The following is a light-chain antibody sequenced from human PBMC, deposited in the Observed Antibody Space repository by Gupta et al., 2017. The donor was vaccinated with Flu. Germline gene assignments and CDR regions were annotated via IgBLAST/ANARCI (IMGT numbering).Light chain of an antibody. CDR3: QRYNNPWA. CDR1: QGITNY. V-gene: IGKV1-27*01. J-gene: IGKJ1*01. Sequence: DIQITPSPSSLSASVGDRVTVTCRASQGITNYLAWYQQKPGKVPKLLIYAASTLQAGVPSRFSGSGSGTDLTLTISSLQPEDVATYYCQRYNNPWAFGPGTKVEVK. CDR2: AAS.